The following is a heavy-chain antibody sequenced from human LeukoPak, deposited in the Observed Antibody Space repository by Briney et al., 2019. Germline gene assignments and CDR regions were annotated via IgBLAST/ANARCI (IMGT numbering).Heavy chain of an antibody. Sequence: GGALRLFCAASGFTFRSYAMSWGRQAPGKGVEWVGRIKSKTDGGTTDYAAPVKGRFTISRDDSKNTLYLQMNSLKTEDTAVYYCTTGSWGSYYFDYWGQGTLVTVSS. CDR1: GFTFRSYA. CDR3: TTGSWGSYYFDY. D-gene: IGHD3-16*01. CDR2: IKSKTDGGTT. V-gene: IGHV3-15*01. J-gene: IGHJ4*02.